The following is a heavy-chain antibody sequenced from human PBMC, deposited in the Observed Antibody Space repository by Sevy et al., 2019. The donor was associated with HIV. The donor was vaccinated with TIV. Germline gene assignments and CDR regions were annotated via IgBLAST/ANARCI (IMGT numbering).Heavy chain of an antibody. CDR2: ISSSGSSI. V-gene: IGHV3-48*03. CDR1: GFTFSSYD. CDR3: TRNGGAFDIGFDP. Sequence: GGSLRLSCTASGFTFSSYDMNWVRQAPGKGLEWVSKISSSGSSIYYADSVKGGFTISRDNAKNSLNLQMNSLRAEDTAVYYCTRNGGAFDIGFDPWGQGTLVTVSS. D-gene: IGHD2-15*01. J-gene: IGHJ5*02.